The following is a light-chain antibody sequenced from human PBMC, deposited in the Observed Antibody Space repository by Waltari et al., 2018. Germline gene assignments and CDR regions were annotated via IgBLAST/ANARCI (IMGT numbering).Light chain of an antibody. Sequence: LVLTQSPSASASLGASVKLTCSLPGEYSAYAIAWHQQQPLKGPRYLMTVNSDGSHKKGDGISERFSGSSSDLDRYLIISRPQSDDEADYFCQTWGTGIQVFGSGTKLTVL. CDR1: GEYSAYA. CDR3: QTWGTGIQV. CDR2: VNSDGSH. J-gene: IGLJ3*02. V-gene: IGLV4-69*01.